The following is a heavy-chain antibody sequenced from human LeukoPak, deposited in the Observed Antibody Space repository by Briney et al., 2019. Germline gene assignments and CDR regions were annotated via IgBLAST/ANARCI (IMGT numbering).Heavy chain of an antibody. CDR1: GGSISSYY. Sequence: PSETLSLTCTVSGGSISSYYWSWIRQPPGKGLEWIGYIYYSGSTNYNPSLKSRVTISVDTSKNQFSLKLSPVTAADTAVYYCARQPSWFGELFPKYYYYYGMDVWGQGTTVTVSS. J-gene: IGHJ6*02. D-gene: IGHD3-10*01. CDR3: ARQPSWFGELFPKYYYYYGMDV. CDR2: IYYSGST. V-gene: IGHV4-59*08.